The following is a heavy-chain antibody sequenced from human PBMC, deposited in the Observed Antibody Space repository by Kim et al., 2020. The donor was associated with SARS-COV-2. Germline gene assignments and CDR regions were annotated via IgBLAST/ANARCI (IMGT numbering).Heavy chain of an antibody. CDR2: IYPGDSDT. CDR1: GYSFTSYW. J-gene: IGHJ6*02. Sequence: GESLQISCKGSGYSFTSYWIGWVRQMPGKGLEWMGIIYPGDSDTRYSPSFQGQVTISADKSISTAYLQWSSLKASDTAMYYCARLFSGITIFGVVTPADYYYYGMDVWGQGTTVTVSS. CDR3: ARLFSGITIFGVVTPADYYYYGMDV. D-gene: IGHD3-3*01. V-gene: IGHV5-51*01.